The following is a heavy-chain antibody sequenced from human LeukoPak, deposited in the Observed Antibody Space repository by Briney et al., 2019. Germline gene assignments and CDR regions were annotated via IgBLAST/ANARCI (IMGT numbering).Heavy chain of an antibody. Sequence: ASVTVSCKASGGTFSSYAISWVRQAPGQGLEWMGGIIPIFGTANYAQKFQGRVTITADESTSTAYMELSSLRSEDTAVYYCARTTDLLLASHISHYGMDVWGQGTTVTVSS. V-gene: IGHV1-69*13. CDR3: ARTTDLLLASHISHYGMDV. CDR2: IIPIFGTA. D-gene: IGHD3-10*01. CDR1: GGTFSSYA. J-gene: IGHJ6*02.